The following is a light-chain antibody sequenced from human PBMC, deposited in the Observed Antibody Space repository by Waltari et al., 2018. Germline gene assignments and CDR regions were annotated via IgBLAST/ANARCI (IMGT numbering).Light chain of an antibody. Sequence: EIVLTQSPGTLSLSLGERATVSCRASQSVSRALAWYQQKPGQAPRLLIYGASTRATGIPDRFSGSGSGKDFSLTISRLEPDEVAVYYCQHYLRLPVTFGQGTTVEI. V-gene: IGKV3-20*01. CDR3: QHYLRLPVT. CDR2: GAS. J-gene: IGKJ1*01. CDR1: QSVSRA.